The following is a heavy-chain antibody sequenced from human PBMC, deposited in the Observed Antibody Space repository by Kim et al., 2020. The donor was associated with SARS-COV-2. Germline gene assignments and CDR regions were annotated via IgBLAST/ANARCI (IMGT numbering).Heavy chain of an antibody. V-gene: IGHV4-31*02. J-gene: IGHJ6*02. D-gene: IGHD6-13*01. Sequence: NPSLKCRVTISVDTSKNQFSLKLISVTAADTAVYYCARDRAAAAPSSGMDVWGQGTTVTVSS. CDR3: ARDRAAAAPSSGMDV.